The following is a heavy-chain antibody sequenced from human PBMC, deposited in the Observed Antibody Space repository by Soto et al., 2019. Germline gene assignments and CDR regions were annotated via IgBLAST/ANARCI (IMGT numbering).Heavy chain of an antibody. Sequence: GESLKISCKGYGYSFTNYWIGWVRQMPGKGLEWMGIIYPGDSDTRYSPSFQGQVTISADKSISTAYLQWSSLKASDTAMYYWARPSGAGSYSHPFDFWGQGTLVTVSS. CDR1: GYSFTNYW. D-gene: IGHD3-10*01. CDR2: IYPGDSDT. CDR3: ARPSGAGSYSHPFDF. V-gene: IGHV5-51*01. J-gene: IGHJ4*02.